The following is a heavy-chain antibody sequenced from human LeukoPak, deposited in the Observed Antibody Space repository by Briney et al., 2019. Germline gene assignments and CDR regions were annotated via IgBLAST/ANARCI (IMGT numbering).Heavy chain of an antibody. CDR1: GFTFSSYT. Sequence: RGSLRLSCAASGFTFSSYTMNWVRHAPREGLEWVSTISGSGGSTYYAGSVKGRFIISRDNSKNTLYLQMNSLRAEDTAVYCCAKIGGYSYFQHWGQGALVTVSS. CDR3: AKIGGYSYFQH. D-gene: IGHD5-18*01. V-gene: IGHV3-23*01. J-gene: IGHJ1*01. CDR2: ISGSGGST.